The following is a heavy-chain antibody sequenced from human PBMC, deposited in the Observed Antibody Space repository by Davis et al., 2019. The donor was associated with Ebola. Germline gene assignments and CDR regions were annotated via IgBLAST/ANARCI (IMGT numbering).Heavy chain of an antibody. Sequence: MPSETLSLTCTVSGASISRYYWSWIRPPPGKGLEWIGYIYYSGITNYNPSLKSRVTISVDTSKHQFSLKLYSVTAADTAVYSCARHHASDIRKMDVWGQGTTVTVSS. CDR1: GASISRYY. D-gene: IGHD1-14*01. CDR3: ARHHASDIRKMDV. J-gene: IGHJ6*02. V-gene: IGHV4-59*08. CDR2: IYYSGIT.